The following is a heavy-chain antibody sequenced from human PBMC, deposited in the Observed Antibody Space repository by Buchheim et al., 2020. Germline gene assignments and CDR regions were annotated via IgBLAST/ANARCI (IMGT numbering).Heavy chain of an antibody. CDR3: AKDLSWGASDY. D-gene: IGHD3-16*01. CDR2: INPDGLST. J-gene: IGHJ4*02. CDR1: GFTFSSYW. V-gene: IGHV3-74*01. Sequence: EVQLVESGGGLVQRGGSLRLSCVASGFTFSSYWMHWVRQAPGKGLEWVSRINPDGLSTSYADSVRGRFTISRDNAKNPLYLQVSNLRADDTAVYYCAKDLSWGASDYWGQGTL.